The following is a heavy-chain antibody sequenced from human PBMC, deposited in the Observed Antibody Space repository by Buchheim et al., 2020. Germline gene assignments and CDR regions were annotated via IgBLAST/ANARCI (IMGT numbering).Heavy chain of an antibody. D-gene: IGHD6-19*01. Sequence: QVQLVESGGGVVQPGRSLRLSCAASGFTFSSYGMHWVRQAPGKGLEWVAVISYDGSNKYYADSVKGRFTISRDNSKNTLYLQMNSLRAEDTAVYYCAKDGQWLIKDIKYYFDYWGQGTL. J-gene: IGHJ4*02. V-gene: IGHV3-30*18. CDR1: GFTFSSYG. CDR3: AKDGQWLIKDIKYYFDY. CDR2: ISYDGSNK.